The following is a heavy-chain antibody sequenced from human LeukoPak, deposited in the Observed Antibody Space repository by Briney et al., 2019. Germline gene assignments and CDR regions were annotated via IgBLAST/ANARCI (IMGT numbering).Heavy chain of an antibody. CDR2: VSYSGST. CDR1: GGPIKSHY. V-gene: IGHV4-59*08. D-gene: IGHD6-19*01. Sequence: PSETLSLTCTVSGGPIKSHYWNWIRQPPGKGLEWIGYVSYSGSTNYNPFLKSRVSISVDTSKNQFFLKLSSVTAADTAVYYCARPGSDWDMGPFDFWGQGTLVTVSS. CDR3: ARPGSDWDMGPFDF. J-gene: IGHJ4*02.